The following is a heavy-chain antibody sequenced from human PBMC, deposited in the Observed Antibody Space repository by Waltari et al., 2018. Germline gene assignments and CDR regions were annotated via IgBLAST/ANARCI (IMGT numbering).Heavy chain of an antibody. Sequence: EVQLVESGGALVQPGGSLRLACATSGFTFSTYWMHVVRQAPGKGLMWVAHIESDESRTTYAESVKGRFTISRDNAKNTVYLQMNSLRDDDTAVYYCVRDEPGDGLDYWGQGTLVTVSS. J-gene: IGHJ4*02. CDR3: VRDEPGDGLDY. CDR1: GFTFSTYW. D-gene: IGHD7-27*01. V-gene: IGHV3-74*03. CDR2: IESDESRT.